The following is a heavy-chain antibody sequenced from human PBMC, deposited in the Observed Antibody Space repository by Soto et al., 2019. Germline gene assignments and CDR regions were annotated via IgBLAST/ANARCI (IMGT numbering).Heavy chain of an antibody. CDR1: GFSFSDYG. CDR3: AKDWVGGSNKYQFEY. CDR2: ISHDGIRE. Sequence: QVQLVESGGGVVQPGRSLRLSCAAGGFSFSDYGMHWVRQAPGKGLQWVAAISHDGIREHYADSVKGRFTASRDNSKKTVYLQLKSLRVEDTARYFCAKDWVGGSNKYQFEYWGQGTVVVVSS. V-gene: IGHV3-30*18. D-gene: IGHD1-26*01. J-gene: IGHJ4*02.